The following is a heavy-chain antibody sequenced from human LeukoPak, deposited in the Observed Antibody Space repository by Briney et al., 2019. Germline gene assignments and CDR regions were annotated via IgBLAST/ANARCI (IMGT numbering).Heavy chain of an antibody. CDR1: GYSFTSYW. Sequence: GESLQISCQGSGYSFTSYWIDWVRPMPGKGLEWMGSIYPGDSDTRYSPSFQGQVTMSADKSISTAYLQWSSLKASDTATYYCAATGIVSAVDTFDIWGQGTMVTVSS. V-gene: IGHV5-51*01. CDR2: IYPGDSDT. D-gene: IGHD2-15*01. J-gene: IGHJ3*02. CDR3: AATGIVSAVDTFDI.